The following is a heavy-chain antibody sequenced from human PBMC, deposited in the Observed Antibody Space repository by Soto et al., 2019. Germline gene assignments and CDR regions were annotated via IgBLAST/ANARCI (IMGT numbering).Heavy chain of an antibody. CDR3: ARGDSSGWTYWYFDL. CDR2: ITGSGGIT. D-gene: IGHD6-19*01. J-gene: IGHJ2*01. Sequence: EVQLLESGGDLVQPGGSLRLSCAASGFTFSSYAMSWVRQAPGKGLEWVSIITGSGGITNYADSVKGRFTISRDNFKNTLSLQMNSLRAEDTAVYYCARGDSSGWTYWYFDLWGRGTLATVSS. V-gene: IGHV3-23*01. CDR1: GFTFSSYA.